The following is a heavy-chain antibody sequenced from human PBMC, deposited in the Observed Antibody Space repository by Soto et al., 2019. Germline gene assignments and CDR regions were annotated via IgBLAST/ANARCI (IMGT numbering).Heavy chain of an antibody. J-gene: IGHJ6*02. CDR3: AREQAGRLYYYYYGMDV. CDR1: GYTFTSYG. Sequence: ASVKVSCKASGYTFTSYGISWVRQAPGQVLEWMGWISAYNGNTNYAQKLQGRVTMTTDTSTSTAYMELRSLRSDDTAVYYCAREQAGRLYYYYYGMDVWGQGTTVTVSS. CDR2: ISAYNGNT. D-gene: IGHD6-19*01. V-gene: IGHV1-18*04.